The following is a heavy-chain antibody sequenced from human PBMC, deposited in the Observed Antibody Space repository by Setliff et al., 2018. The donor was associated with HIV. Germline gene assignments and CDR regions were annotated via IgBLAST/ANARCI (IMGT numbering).Heavy chain of an antibody. CDR2: IRYAGSNK. CDR1: GFTFSSYG. Sequence: PGGSLRLSCAASGFTFSSYGMHWVRQAPGKGLEWVAFIRYAGSNKYYADSVKGRFTISRDNSKNTLYLQMNSLRAEDTAVYYCAKTLPTLYPPHDYYFAMDVWGQGTTVTVSS. J-gene: IGHJ6*02. D-gene: IGHD2-15*01. CDR3: AKTLPTLYPPHDYYFAMDV. V-gene: IGHV3-30*02.